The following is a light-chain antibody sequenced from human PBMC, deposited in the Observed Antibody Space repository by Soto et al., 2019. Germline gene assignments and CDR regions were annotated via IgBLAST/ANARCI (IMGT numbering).Light chain of an antibody. V-gene: IGLV2-11*01. CDR1: SSDVGGYNY. J-gene: IGLJ1*01. Sequence: QSVLTQPRSLSVFPGQSVTISCTGTSSDVGGYNYVSWYQQHPGKAPKLMIYDVSKRPSGVPDRFSGSKSGNTASLTISGLQAEDEADYYCCSYAGSYTYVFGTGTKVTVL. CDR2: DVS. CDR3: CSYAGSYTYV.